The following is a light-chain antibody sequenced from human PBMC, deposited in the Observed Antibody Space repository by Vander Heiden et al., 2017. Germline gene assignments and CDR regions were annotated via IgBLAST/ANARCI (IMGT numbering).Light chain of an antibody. CDR1: QRVSSN. Sequence: EIVMTQSPATLSVSPGERATLSCRASQRVSSNLAWYQQKPGQAPRLLIYGVSTRAAGIPARFSGSGSETDFTLTISSLQSEDFAVYYCQHYNNWPPFTFGPGTKVDIK. CDR2: GVS. V-gene: IGKV3-15*01. J-gene: IGKJ3*01. CDR3: QHYNNWPPFT.